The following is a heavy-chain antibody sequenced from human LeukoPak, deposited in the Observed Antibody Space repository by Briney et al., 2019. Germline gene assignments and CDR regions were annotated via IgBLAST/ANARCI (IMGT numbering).Heavy chain of an antibody. Sequence: ASVKVSCKASGYTFTSYGISWVRQAPGQGLEWMGIINPSGGSTSYAQRFQGRVIMTEDTSSDTAYLELSSLRSDDTAVYYCATGVRHCSGGSCHAWFDYWGQGTLVTVSS. CDR3: ATGVRHCSGGSCHAWFDY. V-gene: IGHV1-46*01. D-gene: IGHD2-15*01. CDR2: INPSGGST. CDR1: GYTFTSYG. J-gene: IGHJ4*02.